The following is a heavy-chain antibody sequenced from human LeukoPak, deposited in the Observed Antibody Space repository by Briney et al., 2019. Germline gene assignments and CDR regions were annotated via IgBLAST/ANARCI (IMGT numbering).Heavy chain of an antibody. V-gene: IGHV4-30-2*01. Sequence: SSETLSLTCAVSGGSISSGGYSWSWLRQPPGKGLEWIGYIYHSGSTYYNPSLKSRVTISVDRSKNQFSLKLSSVTAADTAVYYCARGLYCSSTSCLRDAFDIWGQGTMVTVSS. CDR3: ARGLYCSSTSCLRDAFDI. D-gene: IGHD2-2*01. CDR2: IYHSGST. CDR1: GGSISSGGYS. J-gene: IGHJ3*02.